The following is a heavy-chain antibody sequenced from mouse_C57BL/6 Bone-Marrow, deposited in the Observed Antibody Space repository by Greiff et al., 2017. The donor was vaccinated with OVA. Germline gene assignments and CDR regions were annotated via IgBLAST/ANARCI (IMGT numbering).Heavy chain of an antibody. V-gene: IGHV1-64*01. Sequence: QVQLQQPGAELVKPGASVKLSCKASGYTFTSYWMPWVKQRPGQGLEWIGMIHPNSGSTNYNEKFKSKATLTVDKSSSTAYMQLSSLTSEDSAVYYCARSGWLLRDYWGQGTTLTVSS. CDR1: GYTFTSYW. CDR3: ARSGWLLRDY. J-gene: IGHJ2*01. CDR2: IHPNSGST. D-gene: IGHD2-3*01.